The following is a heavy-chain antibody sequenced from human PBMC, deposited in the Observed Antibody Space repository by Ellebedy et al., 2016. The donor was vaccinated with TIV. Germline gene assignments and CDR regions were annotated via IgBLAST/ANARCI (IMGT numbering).Heavy chain of an antibody. V-gene: IGHV3-48*04. D-gene: IGHD3-10*01. CDR2: IGSTITTI. Sequence: PGGSLRLSCAASGFTFSSYSMNWVREAPVKGLEWVSYIGSTITTIYYADSVKGRFTISRDNAKNSLYLQMNSLRAEDTAVYYCARGGGSRLSHSFDIWGQGTMVTVSS. CDR3: ARGGGSRLSHSFDI. J-gene: IGHJ3*02. CDR1: GFTFSSYS.